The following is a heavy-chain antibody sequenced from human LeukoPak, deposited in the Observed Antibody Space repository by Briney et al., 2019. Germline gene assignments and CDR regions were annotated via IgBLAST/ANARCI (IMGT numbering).Heavy chain of an antibody. CDR1: GFTVSSTY. CDR3: ARDLGSGWNFDY. D-gene: IGHD6-19*01. J-gene: IGHJ4*02. Sequence: GGSLRLSCAASGFTVSSTYMSWVRQTPGKGLEWVSVIYSGGKVYYIDSVKGRFTISRDTSKNTLYLQMNSLRAEDTAVYYCARDLGSGWNFDYWGQGTLVTVSS. CDR2: IYSGGKV. V-gene: IGHV3-53*01.